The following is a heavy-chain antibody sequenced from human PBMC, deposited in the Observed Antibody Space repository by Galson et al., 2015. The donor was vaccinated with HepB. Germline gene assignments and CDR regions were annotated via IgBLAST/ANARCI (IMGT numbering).Heavy chain of an antibody. CDR2: ISYDGSNK. CDR1: GFTLRSYA. V-gene: IGHV3-30*18. CDR3: AKDPYLYSALAGTMAGFDY. D-gene: IGHD6-19*01. Sequence: SLRLSCAGSGFTLRSYAMHWVRQAPGKGLEWVAVISYDGSNKYYADSVKGRFTISRDNSKNTLYLQMNSLRAEDTALYYCAKDPYLYSALAGTMAGFDYWGQGTLVTVSS. J-gene: IGHJ4*02.